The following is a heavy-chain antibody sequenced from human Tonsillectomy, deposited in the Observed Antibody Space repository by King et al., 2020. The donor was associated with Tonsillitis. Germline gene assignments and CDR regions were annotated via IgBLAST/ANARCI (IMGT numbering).Heavy chain of an antibody. CDR1: GFNFSSYA. V-gene: IGHV3-30*04. Sequence: VQLEESGGGVVQPGRSLRLSCAASGFNFSSYALHWVRQAPGKGLEWVAFISNDGSNKYFADSVKGRFTISSDNSKNTLYLQMNSLRAEDTAVYYCARQAGTYYGMDVWGQGTTVTVSS. J-gene: IGHJ6*02. CDR2: ISNDGSNK. CDR3: ARQAGTYYGMDV. D-gene: IGHD1-1*01.